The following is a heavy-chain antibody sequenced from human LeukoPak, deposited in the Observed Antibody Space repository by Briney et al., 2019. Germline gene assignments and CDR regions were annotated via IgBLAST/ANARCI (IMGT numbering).Heavy chain of an antibody. CDR2: IQQDGSVQ. V-gene: IGHV3-7*01. CDR1: RFTFSTYW. D-gene: IGHD1-26*01. J-gene: IGHJ5*01. Sequence: GGSLRLSCAASRFTFSTYWMGWVRQAPGKGLEWVATIQQDGSVQHYLDSVKGRFTISRDNGKNSLYLQMNTLRAEDTAVYYCAGARGWGFSSWGQGTLVTVSS. CDR3: AGARGWGFSS.